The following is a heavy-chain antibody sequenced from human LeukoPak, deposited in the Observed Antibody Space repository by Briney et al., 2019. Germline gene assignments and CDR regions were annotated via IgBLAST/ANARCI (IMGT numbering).Heavy chain of an antibody. D-gene: IGHD3-3*01. CDR3: AKDTSSGFWSGLAV. CDR1: GFTFSSYG. V-gene: IGHV3-30*18. J-gene: IGHJ6*02. Sequence: GGSLRLSCAASGFTFSSYGMHWVRQAPGKGLEWVAVISYDGSNKYYADSVRGRFTISRDNSKNTLYLQMNSLRAEVTAVYYCAKDTSSGFWSGLAVWGQGTTVTVS. CDR2: ISYDGSNK.